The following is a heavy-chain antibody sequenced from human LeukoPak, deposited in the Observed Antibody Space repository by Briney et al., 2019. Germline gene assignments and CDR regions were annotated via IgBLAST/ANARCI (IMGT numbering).Heavy chain of an antibody. J-gene: IGHJ4*02. D-gene: IGHD4-17*01. V-gene: IGHV1-24*01. CDR2: FDPEDGET. Sequence: ASVKVSCKASGYTLTELSMHWVRQAPGKGLEWMGGFDPEDGETIYAQKFQGRVTMTEDTSTDTAYMELSSLRSEDTAVYYCATINDYGEQNTDYWGQGTLVTVSS. CDR3: ATINDYGEQNTDY. CDR1: GYTLTELS.